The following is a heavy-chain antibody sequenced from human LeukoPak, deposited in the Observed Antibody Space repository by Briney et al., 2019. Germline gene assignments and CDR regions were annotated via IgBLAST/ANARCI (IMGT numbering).Heavy chain of an antibody. CDR3: AKVRDSSGWHLDY. J-gene: IGHJ4*02. Sequence: GGSLRLSCAASGFTFSSYVMHWVRQAPGKGLEWVAFIRYDGSNKYYSDSVKGRFTISRDNSKNTQYLQMNSLRAEDTAVYYCAKVRDSSGWHLDYWGQGALVTVSS. V-gene: IGHV3-30*02. D-gene: IGHD6-19*01. CDR2: IRYDGSNK. CDR1: GFTFSSYV.